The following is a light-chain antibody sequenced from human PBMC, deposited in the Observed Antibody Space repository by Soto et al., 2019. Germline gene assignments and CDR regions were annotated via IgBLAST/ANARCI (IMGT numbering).Light chain of an antibody. Sequence: DIQMTQSPSSLSASVGDRVTITCRASQGISNYLAWYQQKPGKVPKLLIYAASTLQSGVPSRFSGSGSGTDFTLTISSLQAEDGGTYYFPKYNSALLPFGGGNKVEIK. J-gene: IGKJ4*01. CDR3: PKYNSALLP. CDR2: AAS. CDR1: QGISNY. V-gene: IGKV1-27*01.